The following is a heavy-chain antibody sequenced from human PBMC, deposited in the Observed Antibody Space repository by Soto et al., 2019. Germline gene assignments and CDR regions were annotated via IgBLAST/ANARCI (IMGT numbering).Heavy chain of an antibody. V-gene: IGHV4-59*01. J-gene: IGHJ3*02. CDR1: GGSINSYY. CDR3: ARVPWQWLGGYAFDI. Sequence: QVQLQESGPGLVKPSETLSLTCTVSGGSINSYYWSWIRQPPGKGLEWIGYIYYSGSTNYNPSLKSRAPISVDTSKNQFTLKLSSVTDADTAGYYCARVPWQWLGGYAFDIWGPGTMVTVSS. CDR2: IYYSGST. D-gene: IGHD6-19*01.